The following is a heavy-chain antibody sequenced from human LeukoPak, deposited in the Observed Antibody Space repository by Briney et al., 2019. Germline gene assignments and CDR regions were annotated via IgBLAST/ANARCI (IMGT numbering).Heavy chain of an antibody. CDR2: IYYSGST. D-gene: IGHD3-10*01. CDR3: ASGYLWFGEFDY. CDR1: GRSIRSYY. V-gene: IGHV4-59*01. Sequence: SETLSLTCTVCGRSIRSYYWSWIRQPPAKGLEWIGYIYYSGSTNYNPSLKSRVTISLDTSKNQFSLKLSSVTAADTAVYYCASGYLWFGEFDYWGQGTLVTVSS. J-gene: IGHJ4*02.